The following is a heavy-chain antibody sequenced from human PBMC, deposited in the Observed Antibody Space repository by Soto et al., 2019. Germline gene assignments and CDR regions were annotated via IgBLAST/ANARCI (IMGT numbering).Heavy chain of an antibody. D-gene: IGHD3-22*01. J-gene: IGHJ3*02. CDR3: ARDHYGSSGYDAFDI. CDR2: IIPIFGTA. V-gene: IGHV1-69*06. CDR1: GGTFSSYA. Sequence: SVKVSCKASGGTFSSYAISWVRQAPGQGLEWMGGIIPIFGTANYAQKFQGRVTITADKSTSTAYMELSSLRSEDTAVYYCARDHYGSSGYDAFDIWGQGTMVTVSS.